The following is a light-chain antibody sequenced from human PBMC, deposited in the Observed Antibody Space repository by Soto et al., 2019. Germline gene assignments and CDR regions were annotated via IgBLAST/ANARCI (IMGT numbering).Light chain of an antibody. J-gene: IGLJ1*01. CDR2: EAI. Sequence: QSVLTQPASVSGSPGQSITISCTATSGGVGDFDYVSWYQQHPGEAPKLIIYEAIKRPSGVSDRFSGSKSGNTASLTISGLQADDEATYYCSSYTSTNTPYVFGTGTKVTVL. CDR3: SSYTSTNTPYV. CDR1: SGGVGDFDY. V-gene: IGLV2-14*01.